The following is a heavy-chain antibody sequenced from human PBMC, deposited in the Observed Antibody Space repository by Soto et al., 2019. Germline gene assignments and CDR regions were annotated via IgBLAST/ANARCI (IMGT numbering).Heavy chain of an antibody. Sequence: SETLSLTCAVYGGSFSGYYWSWIRQPPGKGLEWIGEINHSGSTNYNPSLKSRVTISVDTSKNQFSLKLSSVTAADTAVYYCASRYCSGGSCYSYNWFDPWGQGTLVTVSS. CDR2: INHSGST. CDR3: ASRYCSGGSCYSYNWFDP. J-gene: IGHJ5*02. CDR1: GGSFSGYY. D-gene: IGHD2-15*01. V-gene: IGHV4-34*01.